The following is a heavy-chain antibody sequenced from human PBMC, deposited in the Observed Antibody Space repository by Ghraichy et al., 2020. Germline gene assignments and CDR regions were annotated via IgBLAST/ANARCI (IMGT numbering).Heavy chain of an antibody. Sequence: GGSLRLSCAASGFTFSSYEMNWIRQAPGKGLEWVSYISSSGSTIYYADPVKGRFTIARANAKNSLYLQMNSLRAEDTAVYYCARVQMGYYGSWSQYFDYWGQGTLVTVSS. V-gene: IGHV3-48*03. CDR1: GFTFSSYE. J-gene: IGHJ4*02. CDR3: ARVQMGYYGSWSQYFDY. D-gene: IGHD3-10*01. CDR2: ISSSGSTI.